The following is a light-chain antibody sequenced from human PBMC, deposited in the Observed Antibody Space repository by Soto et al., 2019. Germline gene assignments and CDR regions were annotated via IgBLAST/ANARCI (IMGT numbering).Light chain of an antibody. J-gene: IGKJ4*01. Sequence: DIQLTQSPSLLSASVGDRVTITCRASQGISSFLAWYQQKPGKAPKLLIYAASSLQSGVPSRFSGSGFGTDFTLTITSLQPEDFATYYCQQVESYPSTFGGGTKVDIK. CDR3: QQVESYPST. CDR1: QGISSF. V-gene: IGKV1-9*01. CDR2: AAS.